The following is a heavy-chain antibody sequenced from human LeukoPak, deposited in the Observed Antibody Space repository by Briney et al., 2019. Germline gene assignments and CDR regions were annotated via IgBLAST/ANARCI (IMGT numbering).Heavy chain of an antibody. J-gene: IGHJ3*02. V-gene: IGHV3-23*01. Sequence: PGGSLRLSCAASGFTFDDYGMSWVRQAPGKGLEWVSAIRGSGGSTYYADSVKGRFTISRDNSKNTLYLQMNSLRAEDTAVYYCAKSIRGVVITTNDAFDIWGQGTMVTVSS. D-gene: IGHD3-22*01. CDR1: GFTFDDYG. CDR2: IRGSGGST. CDR3: AKSIRGVVITTNDAFDI.